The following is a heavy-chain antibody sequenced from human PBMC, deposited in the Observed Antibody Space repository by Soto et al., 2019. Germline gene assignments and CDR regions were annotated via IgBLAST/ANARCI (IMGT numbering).Heavy chain of an antibody. Sequence: QVTLKESGPTLVRPTQTLTLTCTFSGFSLSTSGVGVGWIRQPPGKALEWLALIYWDDDHRYSPSLKTRLTITKDTSKNQVVLTMTKLDPADTATYYCAREIYSSTSFDSWGQGTLVTVSS. CDR2: IYWDDDH. V-gene: IGHV2-5*02. CDR3: AREIYSSTSFDS. CDR1: GFSLSTSGVG. D-gene: IGHD6-13*01. J-gene: IGHJ4*02.